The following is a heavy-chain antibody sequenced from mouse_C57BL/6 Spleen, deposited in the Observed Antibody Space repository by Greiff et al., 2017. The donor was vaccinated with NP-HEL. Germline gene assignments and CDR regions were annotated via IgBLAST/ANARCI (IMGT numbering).Heavy chain of an antibody. J-gene: IGHJ2*01. V-gene: IGHV5-17*01. CDR1: GFTFSDYG. CDR2: ISSGSSTI. CDR3: ARGLGVSGYGFDY. D-gene: IGHD1-1*01. Sequence: EVKLMESGGGLVKPGGSLKLSCAASGFTFSDYGMHWVRPAPEKGLEWVAYISSGSSTIYYADTVKGRFTISRDNAKNTLFLQMSSLRSEDTAMYYCARGLGVSGYGFDYWGQGTTLTVSS.